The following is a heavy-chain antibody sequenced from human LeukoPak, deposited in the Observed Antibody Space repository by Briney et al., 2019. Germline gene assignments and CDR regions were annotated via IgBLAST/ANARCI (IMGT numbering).Heavy chain of an antibody. Sequence: SETLSLTCTVSGGSIISSSYYWDWIRQPPGKGLGWIGSFYYSGSTYYNPSLKSRVTISVDTSKNQFSLKLSSVTAADTAVYYCARRNRAAARVDYWGQGTLVTVSS. CDR2: FYYSGST. D-gene: IGHD6-13*01. CDR1: GGSIISSSYY. V-gene: IGHV4-39*01. CDR3: ARRNRAAARVDY. J-gene: IGHJ4*02.